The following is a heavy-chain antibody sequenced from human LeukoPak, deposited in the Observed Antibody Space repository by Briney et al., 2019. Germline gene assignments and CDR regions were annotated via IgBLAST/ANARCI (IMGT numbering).Heavy chain of an antibody. D-gene: IGHD3-22*01. CDR1: GFTFSSYG. Sequence: GGSLRLSCAASGFTFSSYGMHWVRQAPGKGLEWVAFIRYDGSNKYYADSVEGRFTISRDNSKNTLYLQMNSLRAEDTAVYYCAYSYDSSGCIDYWGQGTLVTVSS. CDR3: AYSYDSSGCIDY. V-gene: IGHV3-30*02. J-gene: IGHJ4*02. CDR2: IRYDGSNK.